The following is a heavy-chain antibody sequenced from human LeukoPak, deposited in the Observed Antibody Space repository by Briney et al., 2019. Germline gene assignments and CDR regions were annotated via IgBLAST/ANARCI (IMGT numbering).Heavy chain of an antibody. Sequence: PSETLSLTCAVYGGSFSGYYWSWIRQPPGKGLEWIGEINHSGSTNYNPSLKSRVTISVDTSKNQFSLKLSSVTAADTAVYYCARDLNSGYDYVWGSYRYCAFDIWGQGTMVTVSS. J-gene: IGHJ3*02. CDR3: ARDLNSGYDYVWGSYRYCAFDI. D-gene: IGHD3-16*02. V-gene: IGHV4-34*01. CDR2: INHSGST. CDR1: GGSFSGYY.